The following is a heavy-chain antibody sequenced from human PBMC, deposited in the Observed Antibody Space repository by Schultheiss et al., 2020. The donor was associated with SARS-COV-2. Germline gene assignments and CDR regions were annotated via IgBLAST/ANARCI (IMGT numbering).Heavy chain of an antibody. CDR1: GFTFSSYA. CDR3: ARGGIQLWLETFDY. CDR2: ISYDGSNK. J-gene: IGHJ4*02. V-gene: IGHV3-30*04. D-gene: IGHD5-18*01. Sequence: GGSLRLSCAASGFTFSSYAMHWVRQAPGKGLERVAVISYDGSNKYYADSVKGRFTISRDNSKNTLYLQMNSLRAEDTAVYYCARGGIQLWLETFDYWGQGTLVTVSS.